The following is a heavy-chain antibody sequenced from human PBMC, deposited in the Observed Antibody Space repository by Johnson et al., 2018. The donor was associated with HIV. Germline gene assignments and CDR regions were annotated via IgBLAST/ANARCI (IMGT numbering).Heavy chain of an antibody. V-gene: IGHV3-53*01. CDR2: IYSGGTT. Sequence: VQLVESGGGLIQPGGSLRLSCAASGFTVSSNYMSWVRQAPGKGLEWVSVIYSGGTTYHADSVKGRFIISRDNSKSTRYLQMNSLRAEDTAVYYCARAYTYGAFDIWGQGTMVTVSS. CDR3: ARAYTYGAFDI. J-gene: IGHJ3*02. D-gene: IGHD5-18*01. CDR1: GFTVSSNY.